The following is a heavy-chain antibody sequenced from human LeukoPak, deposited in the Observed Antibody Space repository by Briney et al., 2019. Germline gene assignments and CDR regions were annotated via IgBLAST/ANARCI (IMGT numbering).Heavy chain of an antibody. Sequence: ASVKVSCKASGYTFTGYYVHWVRQAPGQGLQWMGYLNPKTGDTKYAQKLQGRVTMTRETSISTAYMELSGLRSDDTAVYYCARSCSSTSCPVDYWGQGTLVTVSS. CDR2: LNPKTGDT. J-gene: IGHJ4*02. V-gene: IGHV1-2*02. D-gene: IGHD2-2*01. CDR1: GYTFTGYY. CDR3: ARSCSSTSCPVDY.